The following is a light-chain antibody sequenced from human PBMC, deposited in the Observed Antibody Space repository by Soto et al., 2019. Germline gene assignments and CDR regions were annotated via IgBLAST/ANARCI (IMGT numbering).Light chain of an antibody. Sequence: EIVLTQSPATLSLSPGERATLSCRASQSVSSYLAWYQQKPGQAPRLLIYDASNRATGIPARFSGSGSGTDFPLTISSLEPEDFAVYYCQQRSNWPWGAFGQGTRLEIK. CDR1: QSVSSY. CDR3: QQRSNWPWGA. J-gene: IGKJ5*01. V-gene: IGKV3-11*01. CDR2: DAS.